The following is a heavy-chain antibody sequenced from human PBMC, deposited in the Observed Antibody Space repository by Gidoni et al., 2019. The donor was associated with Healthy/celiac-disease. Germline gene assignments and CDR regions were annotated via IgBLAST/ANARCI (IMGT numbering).Heavy chain of an antibody. D-gene: IGHD3-9*01. J-gene: IGHJ4*02. CDR2: IRGSGGST. CDR1: GFPFSRHA. CDR3: AKLIGSGYYDILTGPRGVGQIQTFDY. Sequence: EVQLLESGGVLVQPEVSLSLSCPASGFPFSRHAMRLVLQPPGTGLEWVEAIRGSGGSTYYADAVKFRFTISRDNSKNTLYLQMNSLRAEDTAVYYCAKLIGSGYYDILTGPRGVGQIQTFDYWGQGTLVTVSS. V-gene: IGHV3-23*01.